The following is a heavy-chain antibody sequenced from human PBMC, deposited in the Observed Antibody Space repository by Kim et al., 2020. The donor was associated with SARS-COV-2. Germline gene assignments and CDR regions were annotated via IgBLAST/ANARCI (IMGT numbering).Heavy chain of an antibody. CDR2: IYYSGST. CDR1: GGSISSSSYY. J-gene: IGHJ3*02. V-gene: IGHV4-39*01. CDR3: ARRAPPSEPGAFDI. D-gene: IGHD3-10*01. Sequence: SETLSLTCTVSGGSISSSSYYWGWIRQPPGKGLEWIGSIYYSGSTYYNPSLKSRVTISVDTSKNQFSLKLSSVTAADTPVYYCARRAPPSEPGAFDIWGQGTMVTVSS.